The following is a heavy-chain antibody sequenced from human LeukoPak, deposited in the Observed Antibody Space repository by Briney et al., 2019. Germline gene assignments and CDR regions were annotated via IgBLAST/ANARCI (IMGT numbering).Heavy chain of an antibody. Sequence: GGSLRLSCAASGFTFSSYWMSWVRQAPGKGLEWVGRIKSKTDGGTTDYAAPVKGRFTISRDDSKNTLYLQMNSLKTEDTAVYYCTTGLELLDFWSGSNPVDYWGQGTLVTVSS. V-gene: IGHV3-15*01. CDR3: TTGLELLDFWSGSNPVDY. CDR2: IKSKTDGGTT. J-gene: IGHJ4*02. CDR1: GFTFSSYW. D-gene: IGHD3-3*01.